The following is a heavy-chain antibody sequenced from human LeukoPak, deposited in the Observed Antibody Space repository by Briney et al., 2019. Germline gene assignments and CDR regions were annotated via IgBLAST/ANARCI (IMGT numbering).Heavy chain of an antibody. CDR2: IHYSGST. Sequence: SETLSLTCTASGGSISGYFWSWIRQPPGKGLEWIGYIHYSGSTNYNPSLISRVTISVDTSKNQFSLRLSSVTAADTAVYYCARYGITIVRGGKYYFDSWGQGTLVTVSS. D-gene: IGHD3-10*01. CDR3: ARYGITIVRGGKYYFDS. CDR1: GGSISGYF. J-gene: IGHJ4*02. V-gene: IGHV4-59*08.